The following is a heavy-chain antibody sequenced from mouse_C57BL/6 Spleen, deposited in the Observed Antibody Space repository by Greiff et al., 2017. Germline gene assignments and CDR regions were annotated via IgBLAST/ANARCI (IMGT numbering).Heavy chain of an antibody. CDR2: IDPENGDT. CDR3: TGVTTVVATRAY. CDR1: GFNIKDDY. J-gene: IGHJ3*01. Sequence: VQLKQSGAELVRPGASVKLSCTASGFNIKDDYMHWVKQRPEQGLEWIGWIDPENGDTEYASKFQGKATITADTSSNTAYLQLSSLTSEDTAVYYCTGVTTVVATRAYCGQGSLVTVSA. D-gene: IGHD1-1*01. V-gene: IGHV14-4*01.